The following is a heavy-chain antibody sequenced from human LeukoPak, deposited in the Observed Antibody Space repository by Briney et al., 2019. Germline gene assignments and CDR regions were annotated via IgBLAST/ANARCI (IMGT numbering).Heavy chain of an antibody. V-gene: IGHV3-23*01. D-gene: IGHD2-21*02. CDR3: AKGGHPAVVTTRFDS. Sequence: GGSLRLSCAASGFTFDTYAMSWVRQAPGKGLEWVSSISGSGNYMYYKDSVKGRFTISRDNSKNTLLLQMNSLRAEDSAVYYCAKGGHPAVVTTRFDSWGQGTLVTVSS. CDR2: ISGSGNYM. CDR1: GFTFDTYA. J-gene: IGHJ5*01.